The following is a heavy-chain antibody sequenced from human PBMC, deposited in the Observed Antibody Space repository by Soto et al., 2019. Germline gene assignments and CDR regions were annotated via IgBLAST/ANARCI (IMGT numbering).Heavy chain of an antibody. D-gene: IGHD3-9*01. CDR3: ARVASNYYDILTGYYSPTCYFDY. CDR1: GGSISSGGYY. Sequence: SETLSLTCTVSGGSISSGGYYWSWIRQHPGKGLEWIGYIYYSGSTYYNPSLKSRVTISVDTSKNQFSLKLSSVTAADTAVYYCARVASNYYDILTGYYSPTCYFDYWGQGTLVTVSS. CDR2: IYYSGST. J-gene: IGHJ4*02. V-gene: IGHV4-31*03.